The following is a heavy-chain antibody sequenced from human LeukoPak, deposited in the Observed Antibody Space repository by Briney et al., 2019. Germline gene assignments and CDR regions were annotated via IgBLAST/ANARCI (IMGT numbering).Heavy chain of an antibody. V-gene: IGHV3-30*04. Sequence: GGSLRLSCAASGFTFSSYAMHWVRQAPGKGLEWVAVISYDGSNKYYADSVKSRFTISRDNSKNTLYLQMNSLRAEDTAVYYCARDGGRQQLVPYYYYGMDVWGQGTTVTVSS. CDR3: ARDGGRQQLVPYYYYGMDV. D-gene: IGHD6-13*01. CDR2: ISYDGSNK. CDR1: GFTFSSYA. J-gene: IGHJ6*02.